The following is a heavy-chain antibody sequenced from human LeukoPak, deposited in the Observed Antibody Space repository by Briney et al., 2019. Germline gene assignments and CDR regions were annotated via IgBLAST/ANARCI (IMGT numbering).Heavy chain of an antibody. V-gene: IGHV3-11*01. CDR2: ISSSGSTI. D-gene: IGHD1-1*01. Sequence: KAGGSLRLSCAASGFTFSDYYMSWIRQAPGKGLEWVSYISSSGSTIYYADSVKGRFTISRDNAKNSLYLQMNSLRAEDTAVYYCAKDARPSYYYYGMDVWGQGTTVTVSS. J-gene: IGHJ6*02. CDR1: GFTFSDYY. CDR3: AKDARPSYYYYGMDV.